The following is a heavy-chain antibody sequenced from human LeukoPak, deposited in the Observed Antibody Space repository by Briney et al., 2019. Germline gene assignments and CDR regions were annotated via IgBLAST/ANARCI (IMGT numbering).Heavy chain of an antibody. CDR3: ARAQNYYDSSGYFPF. J-gene: IGHJ4*02. CDR1: GFTFSDYY. V-gene: IGHV3-11*01. CDR2: ISSSGSTI. Sequence: GGSLRLSCAASGFTFSDYYMSWIRQAPGKGLEWVSYISSSGSTIYYADSVKGRFTISRDNAKNSLYLQMNSLRAEDTAVYYCARAQNYYDSSGYFPFWGQGTLVTVSS. D-gene: IGHD3-22*01.